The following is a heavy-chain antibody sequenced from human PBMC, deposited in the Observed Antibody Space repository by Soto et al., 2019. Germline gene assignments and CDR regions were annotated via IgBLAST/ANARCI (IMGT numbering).Heavy chain of an antibody. D-gene: IGHD1-26*01. CDR2: ISYDGSNK. Sequence: QVQLVESGGGVVQPGRSLRLSCAASGFTFSSYGMHWVRQAPGKGLEWVAVISYDGSNKYYADSVKGRFTISRDNSKNTLYLQMNSLRAEDTAVYYCAKDQEPEGGFDYWGQGTLVTVSS. J-gene: IGHJ4*02. CDR3: AKDQEPEGGFDY. CDR1: GFTFSSYG. V-gene: IGHV3-30*18.